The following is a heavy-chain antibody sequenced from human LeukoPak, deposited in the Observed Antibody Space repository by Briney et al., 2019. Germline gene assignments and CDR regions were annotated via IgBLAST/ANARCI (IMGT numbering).Heavy chain of an antibody. D-gene: IGHD2-15*01. Sequence: SETLSLTCAVYGGSFSGYYWGWLRQPPGKGLEWIGEINHSGSTNYNPSLKSRVTISVDTSKNQFSLKLSSVTAADTAVYYCAKLGYCSGGSCWGARYYYYYMDVWGKGTTVSVSS. CDR2: INHSGST. V-gene: IGHV4-34*01. J-gene: IGHJ6*03. CDR3: AKLGYCSGGSCWGARYYYYYMDV. CDR1: GGSFSGYY.